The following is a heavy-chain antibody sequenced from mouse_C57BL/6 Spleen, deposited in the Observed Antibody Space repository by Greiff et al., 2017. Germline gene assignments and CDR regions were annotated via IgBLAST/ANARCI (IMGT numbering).Heavy chain of an antibody. D-gene: IGHD2-1*01. CDR3: ARSRRNYNYALDY. CDR2: IDPSDSET. V-gene: IGHV1-52*01. Sequence: QVQLKQPGAELVRPGSSVTLSCKASGYTFTSYWMHWVKQRPLKGLEWIGNIDPSDSETPYNQKLKDKATLTVDKSSSTACMQLCSLTSEDSAVYYCARSRRNYNYALDYWGQGTSVTVSS. CDR1: GYTFTSYW. J-gene: IGHJ4*01.